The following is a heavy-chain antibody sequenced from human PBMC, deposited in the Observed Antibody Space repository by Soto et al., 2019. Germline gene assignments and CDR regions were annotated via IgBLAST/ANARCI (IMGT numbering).Heavy chain of an antibody. CDR2: IYYSGST. CDR3: ARGHSPDDILTGELDY. Sequence: SETLSLTCTVSGGSISSYYWSWIRQPPGKGLEWIGYIYYSGSTNYNPSLKGRVTISVDTSKNQFSLKLSSVTAADTAVYYCARGHSPDDILTGELDYWGQGTLVTVSS. J-gene: IGHJ4*02. CDR1: GGSISSYY. V-gene: IGHV4-59*01. D-gene: IGHD3-9*01.